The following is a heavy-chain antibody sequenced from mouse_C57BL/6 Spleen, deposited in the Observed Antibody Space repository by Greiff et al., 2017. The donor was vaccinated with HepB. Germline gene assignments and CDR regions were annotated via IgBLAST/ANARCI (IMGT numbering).Heavy chain of an antibody. J-gene: IGHJ2*01. CDR3: ARVVTRRIFDY. CDR1: GYSITSGYY. D-gene: IGHD2-1*01. CDR2: ISYDGSN. V-gene: IGHV3-6*01. Sequence: EVKLQESGPGLVKPSQSLSLTCSVTGYSITSGYYWNWIRQFPGNKLEWMGYISYDGSNNYNPSLKNRISITRDTSKNQFFLKLNSVTTEDTATYYCARVVTRRIFDYWGQGTTLTVSS.